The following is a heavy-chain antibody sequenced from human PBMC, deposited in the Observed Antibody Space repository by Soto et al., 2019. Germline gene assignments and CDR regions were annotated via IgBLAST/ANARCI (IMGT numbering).Heavy chain of an antibody. CDR1: GGSITTGGYY. Sequence: SETLFLTCTVSGGSITTGGYYWSWIRQLPGKGLEWIGHRYYSESTYYNPSLKSRVSISLDTSKNQFSLKLSFVTAADTAMYYCARTKCSGGSCYSWSLDYWGQGTPVTVSS. CDR2: RYYSEST. J-gene: IGHJ4*02. CDR3: ARTKCSGGSCYSWSLDY. V-gene: IGHV4-31*03. D-gene: IGHD2-15*01.